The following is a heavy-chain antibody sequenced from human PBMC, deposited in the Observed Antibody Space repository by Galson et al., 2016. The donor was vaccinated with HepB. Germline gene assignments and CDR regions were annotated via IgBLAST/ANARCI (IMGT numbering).Heavy chain of an antibody. J-gene: IGHJ6*02. CDR2: IWYDGSNK. Sequence: SLRLSCAASGFTFSSYGMHWVRQAPGMGLEWVAVIWYDGSNKYYADSVKGRVTISSDNSKNTLYLQVNSLRAEDTAVYYCAREVKGHQAGTFYYYYGMDVWGQGTTVTVSS. V-gene: IGHV3-33*01. CDR3: AREVKGHQAGTFYYYYGMDV. CDR1: GFTFSSYG. D-gene: IGHD3-16*01.